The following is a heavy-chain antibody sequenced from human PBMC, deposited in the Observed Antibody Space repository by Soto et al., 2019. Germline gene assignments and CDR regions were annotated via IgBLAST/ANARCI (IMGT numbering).Heavy chain of an antibody. CDR1: GGSIRSYY. CDR2: IFYSRST. Sequence: QVHLQESGPGLVKASETLSLTCTVSGGSIRSYYWTWIRQPPGKGLEWLGYIFYSRSTFYNPSLKSRVTLSIHTSKSQFSLQLTSVTAADTAVYYCARGAADTAMVDSWGQGTLVTVSS. J-gene: IGHJ4*02. V-gene: IGHV4-59*01. D-gene: IGHD5-18*01. CDR3: ARGAADTAMVDS.